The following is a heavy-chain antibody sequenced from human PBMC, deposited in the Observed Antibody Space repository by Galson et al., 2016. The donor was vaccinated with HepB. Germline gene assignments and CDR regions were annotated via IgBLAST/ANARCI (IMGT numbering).Heavy chain of an antibody. CDR1: GGTFSSYA. J-gene: IGHJ6*02. Sequence: SVKVSCKASGGTFSSYAISWVRQAPGQGLEWLGGIIPILGTANYAQKFQGRVTITADESTSTAYMKLSSLRSEDTAVYYCARAWSSWYVNHHYYYGMDVWGQGTTVIVSS. D-gene: IGHD6-13*01. CDR3: ARAWSSWYVNHHYYYGMDV. CDR2: IIPILGTA. V-gene: IGHV1-69*13.